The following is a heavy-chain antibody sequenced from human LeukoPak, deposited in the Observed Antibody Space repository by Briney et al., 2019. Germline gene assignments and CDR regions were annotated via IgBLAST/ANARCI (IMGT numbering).Heavy chain of an antibody. CDR3: ARVTDSSSSVDWFDP. V-gene: IGHV4-30-2*01. D-gene: IGHD6-6*01. J-gene: IGHJ5*02. CDR2: IYHSGST. Sequence: SETLSLTCTVSGGSISSGGYCWSWIRQPPGKGLEWIGYIYHSGSTYYNPSLKSRVTISVDRSKNQFSLKLSSVTAADTAVYYCARVTDSSSSVDWFDPWGQGTLVTVSS. CDR1: GGSISSGGYC.